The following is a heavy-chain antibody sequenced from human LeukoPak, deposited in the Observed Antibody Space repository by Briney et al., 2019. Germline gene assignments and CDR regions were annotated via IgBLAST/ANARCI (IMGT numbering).Heavy chain of an antibody. J-gene: IGHJ6*03. D-gene: IGHD3-10*01. V-gene: IGHV4-59*01. Sequence: SETLSRTCTVAGGSIISYYWSWIRQPARKGLEWMGYIHYTGSTNYNPSLKSRGTISVDTSKNQFSLKLSSVTAADTPVYYCARAEEGYGSDRTEHYYSYYMDVWGKGTTVTISS. CDR3: ARAEEGYGSDRTEHYYSYYMDV. CDR1: GGSIISYY. CDR2: IHYTGST.